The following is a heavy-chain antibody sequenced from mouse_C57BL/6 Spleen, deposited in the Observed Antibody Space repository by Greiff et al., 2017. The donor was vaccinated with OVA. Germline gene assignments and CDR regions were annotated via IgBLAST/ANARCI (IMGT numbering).Heavy chain of an antibody. Sequence: VQLQQSGPVLVKPGASVKMSCKASGYTFTDYYMNWVKQSHGKSLEWIGVINPYNGGTSYNQKFKGKATLTVDKSSSTAYMELNSLTSEDSAVYYCAGRGVITAVVATRYFEVWGTGTTVTVAS. D-gene: IGHD1-1*01. J-gene: IGHJ1*03. CDR3: AGRGVITAVVATRYFEV. CDR1: GYTFTDYY. V-gene: IGHV1-19*01. CDR2: INPYNGGT.